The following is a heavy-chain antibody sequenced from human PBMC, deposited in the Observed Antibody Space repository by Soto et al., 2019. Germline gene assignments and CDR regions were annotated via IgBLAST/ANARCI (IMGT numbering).Heavy chain of an antibody. Sequence: EVQLLESGGGLVQPGGSLRLSCAASGFTFSSYAMSWVRQAPGKGLEWVSAISGSGGSTYYADSVKGRFTISRDNSKNTLYLQMNSVRAEDTAVYYCAKARIGFLGAFDIWGQGTMVTVSS. CDR1: GFTFSSYA. J-gene: IGHJ3*02. D-gene: IGHD2-2*03. V-gene: IGHV3-23*01. CDR3: AKARIGFLGAFDI. CDR2: ISGSGGST.